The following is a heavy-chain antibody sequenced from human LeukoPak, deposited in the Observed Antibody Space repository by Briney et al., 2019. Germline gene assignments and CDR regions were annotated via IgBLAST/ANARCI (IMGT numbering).Heavy chain of an antibody. J-gene: IGHJ6*02. CDR2: IKVDGSEK. CDR1: GFTFSSFW. V-gene: IGHV3-7*03. D-gene: IGHD5-18*01. CDR3: ARIQLYYYYYGLDV. Sequence: PGGSLRLSCAASGFTFSSFWMTWVRQAPGKGLEWVANIKVDGSEKNYVDSVKGRFTVSRDNANNSLYLQMNSLRAEDTAVYYCARIQLYYYYYGLDVWGQGTTVTGSS.